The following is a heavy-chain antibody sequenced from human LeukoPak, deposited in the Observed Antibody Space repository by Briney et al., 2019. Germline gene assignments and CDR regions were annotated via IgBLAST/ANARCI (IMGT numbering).Heavy chain of an antibody. D-gene: IGHD6-13*01. J-gene: IGHJ6*02. CDR2: TYYRSKWYN. V-gene: IGHV6-1*01. Sequence: SQTLSLTCAISGDSVSSNSAAWNWIRQSPSRGLEWLGRTYYRSKWYNDYAVSVKSRITINPDTSKNQFPLQLNSVTPEDTAVYYCARGSSSKHYYYYGMDVWGQGTTVTVSS. CDR3: ARGSSSKHYYYYGMDV. CDR1: GDSVSSNSAA.